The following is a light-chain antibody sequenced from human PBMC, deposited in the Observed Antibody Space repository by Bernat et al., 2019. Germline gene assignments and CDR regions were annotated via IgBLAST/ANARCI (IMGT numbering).Light chain of an antibody. CDR1: QGIRKD. CDR3: LQYNNYPLT. CDR2: TAS. V-gene: IGKV1-17*01. Sequence: DIQMTQSPSSLSASVGDRVTITCRASQGIRKDLGWYQQKPGKAPKCLIYTASSLQSGVPSRFSGSGFGTEFTLTISSLQPEDFATYYCLQYNNYPLTFGQGTRLEIK. J-gene: IGKJ5*01.